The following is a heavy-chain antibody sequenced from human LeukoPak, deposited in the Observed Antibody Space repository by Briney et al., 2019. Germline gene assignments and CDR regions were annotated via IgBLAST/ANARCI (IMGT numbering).Heavy chain of an antibody. D-gene: IGHD4-23*01. CDR3: ARGTMVVTDFDY. CDR2: IYYSGST. CDR1: GGSISSYY. Sequence: SETLSLTCTVSGGSISSYYWSWIRQPPGKGLEWIGYIYYSGSTNYNPSLKNRVTISVDTSKNQFSLKLSSVTAADTAVYYCARGTMVVTDFDYWGQGTLVTVSS. V-gene: IGHV4-59*01. J-gene: IGHJ4*02.